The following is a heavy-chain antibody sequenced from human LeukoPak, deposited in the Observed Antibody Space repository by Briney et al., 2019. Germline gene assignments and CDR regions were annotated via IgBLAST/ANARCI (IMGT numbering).Heavy chain of an antibody. V-gene: IGHV3-23*01. CDR1: GFTFSSYA. D-gene: IGHD6-13*01. CDR3: AKGPRPYSSSWYIWYFDL. Sequence: GGSLRLSCAASGFTFSSYAMSWVRQAPGKGLEWVSAISGSGGSSYYADSVKGRFTISRDNSKNTLYLQMNSLRAEDTAVYYCAKGPRPYSSSWYIWYFDLWGRGTLVTVSS. J-gene: IGHJ2*01. CDR2: ISGSGGSS.